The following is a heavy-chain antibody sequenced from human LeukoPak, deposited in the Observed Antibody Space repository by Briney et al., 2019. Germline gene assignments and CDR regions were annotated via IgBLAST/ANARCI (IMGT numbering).Heavy chain of an antibody. V-gene: IGHV5-51*01. J-gene: IGHJ6*02. CDR1: GYSFGNRW. D-gene: IGHD3-10*01. Sequence: GESLKISRKGSGYSFGNRWICCVRQVPGKGLEWMGIIYPENSNTIYSPSSESQVTISADNSISTAYLQWSSLKASDTAMYYCARGAYGSGSSYNYYGMDVWGQGTTVTVSS. CDR3: ARGAYGSGSSYNYYGMDV. CDR2: IYPENSNT.